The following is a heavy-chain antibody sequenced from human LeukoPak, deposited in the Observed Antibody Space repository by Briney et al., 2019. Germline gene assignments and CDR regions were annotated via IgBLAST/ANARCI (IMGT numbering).Heavy chain of an antibody. CDR3: ARDQGV. CDR2: ISYDGSNK. D-gene: IGHD3-10*01. V-gene: IGHV3-30-3*01. J-gene: IGHJ4*02. CDR1: GFTFSSYA. Sequence: GGPLRLSCAASGFTFSSYAMHWVRQAPGKGLEWVAVISYDGSNKYYADSVKGRFTISRDNSKNTLYLQMNSLRAEDTAVYYCARDQGVWGQGTLVTVSS.